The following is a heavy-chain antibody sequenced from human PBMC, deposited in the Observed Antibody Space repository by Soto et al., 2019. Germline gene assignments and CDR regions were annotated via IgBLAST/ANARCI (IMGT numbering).Heavy chain of an antibody. CDR1: GFTFSSYW. D-gene: IGHD3-22*01. J-gene: IGHJ4*02. Sequence: PGGSLRLSCAASGFTFSSYWMSWVRQAPGKGLEWVTNIKQDGSEKYYVDSVKGRFTISRDNAKNSLSLQMNSLRGEDTAVYYCARGPGQATYYYGSSGYYYVYWGQGTLVTVSS. CDR3: ARGPGQATYYYGSSGYYYVY. V-gene: IGHV3-7*03. CDR2: IKQDGSEK.